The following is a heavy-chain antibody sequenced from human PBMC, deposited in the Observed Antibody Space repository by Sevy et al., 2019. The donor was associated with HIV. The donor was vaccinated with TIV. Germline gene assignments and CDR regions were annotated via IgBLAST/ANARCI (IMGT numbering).Heavy chain of an antibody. CDR3: ARDPRMYGDYLLAYFDS. CDR2: IGYDGSNK. CDR1: GFTPSTYG. Sequence: GGSLRLSCAASGFTPSTYGMHWVRQAPGKGLEWVAVIGYDGSNKYYADSVKGRFTISSDNSKNTLFLQMDRLRAEDTAVYYCARDPRMYGDYLLAYFDSWGQGTLVTVSS. V-gene: IGHV3-33*01. D-gene: IGHD2-8*01. J-gene: IGHJ4*02.